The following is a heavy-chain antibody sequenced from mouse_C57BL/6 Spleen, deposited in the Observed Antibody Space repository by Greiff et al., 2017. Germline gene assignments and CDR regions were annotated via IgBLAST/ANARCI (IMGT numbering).Heavy chain of an antibody. CDR1: GYTFTSYW. Sequence: QVQLQQPGAELVMPGASVKLSCKASGYTFTSYWMHWVKQRPGQGLEWIGEIDPSDSYTNYNQKFKGKSTLTVDKSSSTAYMQLSSLTSEDSAVYYCAIATVVATGFDYWGQGTTLTVSS. V-gene: IGHV1-69*01. J-gene: IGHJ2*01. D-gene: IGHD1-1*01. CDR2: IDPSDSYT. CDR3: AIATVVATGFDY.